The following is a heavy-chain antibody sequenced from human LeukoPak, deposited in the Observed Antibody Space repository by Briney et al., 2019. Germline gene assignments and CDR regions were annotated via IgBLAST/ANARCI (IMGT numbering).Heavy chain of an antibody. CDR1: GGSTSSYY. V-gene: IGHV4-59*01. CDR2: IYYRGST. D-gene: IGHD3-22*01. CDR3: ARDQAPYYDSSGYYP. Sequence: PSETLSLTCTVSGGSTSSYYWSWIRQPPGKGLEWIGYIYYRGSTNYNPSLKSRVTISVDTSKNQFSLKLSSVTAADTAVYYCARDQAPYYDSSGYYPWGQGTLVTVSS. J-gene: IGHJ5*02.